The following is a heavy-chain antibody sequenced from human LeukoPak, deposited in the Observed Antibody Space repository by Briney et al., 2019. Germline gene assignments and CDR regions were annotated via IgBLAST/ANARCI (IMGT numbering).Heavy chain of an antibody. J-gene: IGHJ6*02. D-gene: IGHD3-22*01. CDR3: ARDTYDSSGQYYYYGMDV. CDR1: GFSFRSFW. CDR2: IWYDGSNK. V-gene: IGHV3-33*08. Sequence: QPGGSLRLSCAASGFSFRSFWMSWVRQAPGKGLEWVAVIWYDGSNKYYADSAKGRFTISRDNSKNTLYLQMNSLRAEDTAVYYCARDTYDSSGQYYYYGMDVWGQGTTVTVSS.